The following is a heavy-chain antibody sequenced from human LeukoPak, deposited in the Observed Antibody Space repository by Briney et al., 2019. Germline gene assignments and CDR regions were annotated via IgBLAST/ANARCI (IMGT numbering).Heavy chain of an antibody. J-gene: IGHJ5*02. Sequence: GGSLRLSCAASGFTFSRYWIHWVRQAPGKGLEWVSRINPDGSTTTYADSVKGRFTISRDNAKDTVYLQMNSLRAEDTAVYYCARVLSGSWDWFDPWGQGTLVTVSS. CDR2: INPDGSTT. CDR3: ARVLSGSWDWFDP. CDR1: GFTFSRYW. D-gene: IGHD3-22*01. V-gene: IGHV3-74*01.